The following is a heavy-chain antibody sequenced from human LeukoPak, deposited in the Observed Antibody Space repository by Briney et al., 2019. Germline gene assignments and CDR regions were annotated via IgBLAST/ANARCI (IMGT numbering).Heavy chain of an antibody. J-gene: IGHJ4*02. Sequence: SVKVSCKASGGTFSSYTISWVRQAPGQGLEWMGRIIPIFGTANYAQKFQGRVTITTDESTSTAYMEPSSLRSEDTAVYYCARGPYYYDSSGYQDYWGQGTLVTVSS. D-gene: IGHD3-22*01. V-gene: IGHV1-69*05. CDR3: ARGPYYYDSSGYQDY. CDR1: GGTFSSYT. CDR2: IIPIFGTA.